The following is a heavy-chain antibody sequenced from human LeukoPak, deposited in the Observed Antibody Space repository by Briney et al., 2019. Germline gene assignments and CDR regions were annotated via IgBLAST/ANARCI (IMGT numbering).Heavy chain of an antibody. CDR2: IRSKANSYAT. J-gene: IGHJ4*02. CDR3: TALGIAAAGMDY. CDR1: GGTFSGSA. Sequence: KVSCKASGGTFSGSAIHWVRQASGKGLEWLGRIRSKANSYATAYGASVEGRFTISRDDSKNTAYLQMNSLITEDTAVYFCTALGIAAAGMDYWGQGTLVTVSS. V-gene: IGHV3-73*01. D-gene: IGHD6-13*01.